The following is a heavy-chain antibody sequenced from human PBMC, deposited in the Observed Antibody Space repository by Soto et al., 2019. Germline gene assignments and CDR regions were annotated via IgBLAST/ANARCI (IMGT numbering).Heavy chain of an antibody. CDR3: ARDLAPGYSSGWYGGY. CDR2: ISAYNGNT. Sequence: QVPLVQSGAEVKKPGASVKVSCKASGYTFTSYGISWVRQAPGQGLEWMGWISAYNGNTNYAQKLQGRVTMTTDTSTSTDYMELRSLRSDDTAVYYCARDLAPGYSSGWYGGYWGQGTLVTVSS. CDR1: GYTFTSYG. J-gene: IGHJ4*02. V-gene: IGHV1-18*01. D-gene: IGHD6-19*01.